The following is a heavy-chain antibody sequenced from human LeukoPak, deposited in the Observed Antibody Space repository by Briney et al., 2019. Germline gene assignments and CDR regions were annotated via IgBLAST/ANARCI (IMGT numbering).Heavy chain of an antibody. J-gene: IGHJ4*02. CDR1: GYTFTGYY. V-gene: IGHV1-46*01. D-gene: IGHD5-18*01. CDR2: INPSGGST. CDR3: ARDTAMAELDY. Sequence: ASVKVSCKASGYTFTGYYMHWVRQAPGQGLEWMGIINPSGGSTSYAQKFQGRVTMTRDTSTSTVYMELSSLRSEDTAVYYCARDTAMAELDYWGQGTLVTVSS.